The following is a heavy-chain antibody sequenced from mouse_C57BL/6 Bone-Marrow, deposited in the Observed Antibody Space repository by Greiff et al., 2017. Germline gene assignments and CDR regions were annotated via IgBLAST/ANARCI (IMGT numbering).Heavy chain of an antibody. CDR1: GYAFSSSW. Sequence: QVQLQQSGPELVKPGASVKISCKASGYAFSSSWMNWVKQRPGKGLEWIGRIYPGDGDTNYNGKFKGKATLTADKSSSTAYMQLSSLTSEDSAVYFCARSGVYCNYYFDYWGQGTTLTVSS. D-gene: IGHD2-1*01. CDR2: IYPGDGDT. CDR3: ARSGVYCNYYFDY. V-gene: IGHV1-82*01. J-gene: IGHJ2*01.